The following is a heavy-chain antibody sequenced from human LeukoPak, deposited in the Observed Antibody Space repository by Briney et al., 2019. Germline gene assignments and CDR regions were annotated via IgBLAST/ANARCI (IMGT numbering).Heavy chain of an antibody. J-gene: IGHJ4*02. Sequence: GGSLRLSCAASGFIFSSYWMSWVRQAPGKGLEWVANIKQDGSEKHYVDSVKGRFTISRDNAKNSLYQQMNSLRAEDTAVYYCARDLVVTLDHWGQGTLVTVSS. CDR3: ARDLVVTLDH. V-gene: IGHV3-7*01. D-gene: IGHD4-23*01. CDR2: IKQDGSEK. CDR1: GFIFSSYW.